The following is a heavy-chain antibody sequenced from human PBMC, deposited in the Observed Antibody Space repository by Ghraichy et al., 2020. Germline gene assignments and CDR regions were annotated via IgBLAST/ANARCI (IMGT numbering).Heavy chain of an antibody. CDR3: AKDVYGAFEI. V-gene: IGHV3-30*02. CDR2: IPYDGSNE. CDR1: GFRFSSYG. J-gene: IGHJ3*02. Sequence: LSLTCAASGFRFSSYGIHWVRQAPGKGLEWVTFIPYDGSNEYYADSVKGRFIISRDNSKNMVYLQMNSLRTEDTGLYYCAKDVYGAFEIWDQGTVVTVS. D-gene: IGHD2/OR15-2a*01.